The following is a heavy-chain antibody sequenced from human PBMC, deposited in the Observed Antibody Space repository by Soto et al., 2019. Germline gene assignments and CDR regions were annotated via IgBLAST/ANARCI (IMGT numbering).Heavy chain of an antibody. V-gene: IGHV3-53*01. CDR1: GFTVSSNH. D-gene: IGHD6-19*01. J-gene: IGHJ2*01. Sequence: EVPLVESGGGLIQPGGSLRLSCAASGFTVSSNHMSWVRQAPGKGLEWVSVIYSGGDTHYADSVKGRFTISRDNSKNTLYLQMNSLRAEDTAVYYCARDRLGYWYFDLWGRGTLVTVSS. CDR2: IYSGGDT. CDR3: ARDRLGYWYFDL.